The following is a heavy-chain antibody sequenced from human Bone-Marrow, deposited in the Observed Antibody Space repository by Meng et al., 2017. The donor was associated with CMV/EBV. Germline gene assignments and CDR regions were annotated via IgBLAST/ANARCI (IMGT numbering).Heavy chain of an antibody. V-gene: IGHV3-30*02. CDR2: IRYDGGNK. CDR1: GFTFSSYG. D-gene: IGHD3-22*01. CDR3: AKLVTYYYDSSGYIDY. Sequence: GESLKISCAASGFTFSSYGMHWVRQSPGKGLEWVAFIRYDGGNKYYADSVKGRFTISRDNSKNTLYLQMNSLRAEDTAVYYCAKLVTYYYDSSGYIDYWGQGTLVTVSS. J-gene: IGHJ4*02.